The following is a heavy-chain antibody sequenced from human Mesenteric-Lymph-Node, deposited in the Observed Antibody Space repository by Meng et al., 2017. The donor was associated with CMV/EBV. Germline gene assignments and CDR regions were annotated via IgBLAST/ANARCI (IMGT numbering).Heavy chain of an antibody. V-gene: IGHV1-18*01. D-gene: IGHD2-15*01. Sequence: YGSNWVRQAPGQGLEWLGWISGHNGNTNYAQKFQGRVTMTTDTSTSTAYMEVRSLRSDDTAVYFCAKGSTTGYCTSSSCYRTEYFLHWGQGTLVTVSS. J-gene: IGHJ1*01. CDR2: ISGHNGNT. CDR1: YG. CDR3: AKGSTTGYCTSSSCYRTEYFLH.